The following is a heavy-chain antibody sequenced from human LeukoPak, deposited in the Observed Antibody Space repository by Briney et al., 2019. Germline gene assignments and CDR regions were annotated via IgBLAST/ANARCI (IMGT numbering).Heavy chain of an antibody. CDR1: GFTFSSYW. CDR2: INSDGSST. D-gene: IGHD5-12*01. V-gene: IGHV3-74*01. J-gene: IGHJ4*02. CDR3: ARKRGGYHSGDY. Sequence: GGSLRLSCAASGFTFSSYWMHWVRHVPGKGLVGVSHINSDGSSTTYADSVKGRFTISRDNAKNTLYLQMNSLRAEDTAVYYCARKRGGYHSGDYWGQGTLVTVSS.